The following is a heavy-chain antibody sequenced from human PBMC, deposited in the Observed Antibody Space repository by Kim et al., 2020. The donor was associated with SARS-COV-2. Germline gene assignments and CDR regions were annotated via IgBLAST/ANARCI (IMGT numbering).Heavy chain of an antibody. J-gene: IGHJ4*01. CDR2: ISYDGTNK. D-gene: IGHD6-13*01. CDR1: GFSFSNYA. Sequence: GGSLRLSCAASGFSFSNYAMFWVRQAPGKGLEWVALISYDGTNKDYADSVKGRFTISRDNSKSTLYLQMNSLRVADTAVYFCARKPTTSSWSYYFEYWGQETLVTVSS. V-gene: IGHV3-30*04. CDR3: ARKPTTSSWSYYFEY.